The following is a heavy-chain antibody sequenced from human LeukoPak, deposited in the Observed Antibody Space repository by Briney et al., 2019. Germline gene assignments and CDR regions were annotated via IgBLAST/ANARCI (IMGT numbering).Heavy chain of an antibody. V-gene: IGHV4-59*01. CDR2: IFYTGGT. CDR3: GRVAKDGYSYGYVDY. J-gene: IGHJ4*02. D-gene: IGHD5-18*01. Sequence: KPSETLSLTCTVSGGSISSFSWGWIRQPPGKGLEWIGYIFYTGGTNYSPSLKSRVSISVDTSRSYFSLKLRSVTAADTAVYYCGRVAKDGYSYGYVDYWGQGTLVTVSS. CDR1: GGSISSFS.